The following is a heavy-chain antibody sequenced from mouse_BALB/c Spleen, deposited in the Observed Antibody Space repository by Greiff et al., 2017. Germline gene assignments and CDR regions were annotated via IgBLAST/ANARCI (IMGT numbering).Heavy chain of an antibody. CDR2: IDPETGGT. CDR1: GYTFTDYE. V-gene: IGHV1-15*01. D-gene: IGHD4-1*01. J-gene: IGHJ3*01. Sequence: QVQLQQSGAELVRPGASVTLSCKASGYTFTDYEMHWVKQTPVHGLEWIGAIDPETGGTAYNQKFKGKATLTADKSSSTAYMELRSLTSEDSAVYYCNAWGLGRKAWFAYWGQGTLVTVSA. CDR3: NAWGLGRKAWFAY.